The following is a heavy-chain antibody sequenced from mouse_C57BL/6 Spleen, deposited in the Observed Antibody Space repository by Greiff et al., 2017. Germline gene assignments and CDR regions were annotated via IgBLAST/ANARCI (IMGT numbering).Heavy chain of an antibody. Sequence: QVQLQQSGAELVKPGASVKISCKASGYAFSSYWMNWVKQRPGKGLEWIGQIYPGDGDTNYNGKFKGKATLTADKSSSTAYMQLSGLTSEDSAVYFCARSPLYCCWDYWGQGTSVTVSS. CDR1: GYAFSSYW. D-gene: IGHD1-1*01. CDR2: IYPGDGDT. CDR3: ARSPLYCCWDY. J-gene: IGHJ4*01. V-gene: IGHV1-80*01.